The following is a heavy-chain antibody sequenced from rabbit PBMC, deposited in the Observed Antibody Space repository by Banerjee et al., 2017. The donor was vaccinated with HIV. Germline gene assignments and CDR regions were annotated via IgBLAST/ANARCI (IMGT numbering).Heavy chain of an antibody. Sequence: QEQLEESGGDLVKPEGTLTLTCTASGFSFSNKYVMCWVRQAPGKGLEWIACIDVSRSGSTYYASWAKGRFTVSKTSSTTVTLQMTSLTAADTATYFCARDPAGREDFNLWGPGTLVTVS. D-gene: IGHD4-2*01. CDR3: ARDPAGREDFNL. CDR2: IDVSRSGST. V-gene: IGHV1S45*01. J-gene: IGHJ4*01. CDR1: GFSFSNKYV.